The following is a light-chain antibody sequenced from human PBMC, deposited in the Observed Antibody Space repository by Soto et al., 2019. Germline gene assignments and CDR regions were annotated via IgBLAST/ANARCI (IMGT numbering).Light chain of an antibody. Sequence: EIVLTQSPATLSLSPGERATLSCRASQSVSSYLAWYQQKPGQAPRLLIYDASNRATGIPARFSGSGPGTDFTLTISSLEPEDFAVYYCQQRSSWPSWTFGQGTKVDIK. CDR3: QQRSSWPSWT. J-gene: IGKJ1*01. CDR2: DAS. V-gene: IGKV3-11*01. CDR1: QSVSSY.